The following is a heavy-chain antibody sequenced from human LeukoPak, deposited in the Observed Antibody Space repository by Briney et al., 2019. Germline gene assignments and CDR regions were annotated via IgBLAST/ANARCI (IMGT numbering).Heavy chain of an antibody. Sequence: SETLSLTCTVSGGSISSYYWSWIRQPAGKGLEWIGRIYTSGSTNYNPSLKSRVTMSVDTSKNQFSLKPSSVTAADTAVYYCARDMYYYGSGGYYYYYYMDVWGKGTTVTISS. V-gene: IGHV4-4*07. J-gene: IGHJ6*03. CDR1: GGSISSYY. CDR2: IYTSGST. D-gene: IGHD3-10*01. CDR3: ARDMYYYGSGGYYYYYYMDV.